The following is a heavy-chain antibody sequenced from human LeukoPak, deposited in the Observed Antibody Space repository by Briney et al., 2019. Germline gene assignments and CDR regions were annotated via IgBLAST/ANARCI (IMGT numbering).Heavy chain of an antibody. Sequence: GGSLRLSCAASGFTFSSYAMSWVRQAPGKGLEWVSAISGSGGSTYYADSVKGRFTISRDNSKNTLYLQMNSLRAEDTAVYYCARDGESGYSLIYYYYYMDVWGKGTTVTVSS. CDR3: ARDGESGYSLIYYYYYMDV. CDR2: ISGSGGST. V-gene: IGHV3-23*01. D-gene: IGHD3-3*01. J-gene: IGHJ6*03. CDR1: GFTFSSYA.